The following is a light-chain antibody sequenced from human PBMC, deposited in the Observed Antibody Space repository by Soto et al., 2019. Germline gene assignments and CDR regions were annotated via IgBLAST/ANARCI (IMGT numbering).Light chain of an antibody. CDR3: QQYDNLPLT. J-gene: IGKJ4*01. CDR2: DAS. CDR1: QDISNY. Sequence: DIQLTQPPSFLSASVGDRVTITCQASQDISNYLNWYQQKPGKAPKLLIYDASNLETGVPSRFSGSGSGTDFTFTISSLQPEDIATYYCQQYDNLPLTFGGGTKVDI. V-gene: IGKV1-33*01.